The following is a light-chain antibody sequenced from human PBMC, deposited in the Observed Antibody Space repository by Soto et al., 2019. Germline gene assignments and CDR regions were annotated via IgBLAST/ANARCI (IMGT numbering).Light chain of an antibody. CDR2: EVS. J-gene: IGLJ2*01. V-gene: IGLV2-14*01. Sequence: QSALTQPASVSGSPGQSITISCTGTSSDVGGYNYVSWYQQHPGKAPKLMIYEVSNRPSGVSNRFSGSKSGNTASLTISGLQAEDEADYYCSSYTSSSTPVFXGGTKRTVL. CDR3: SSYTSSSTPV. CDR1: SSDVGGYNY.